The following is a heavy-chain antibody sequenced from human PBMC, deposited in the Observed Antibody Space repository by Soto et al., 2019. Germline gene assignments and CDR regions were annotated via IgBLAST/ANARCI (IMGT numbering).Heavy chain of an antibody. V-gene: IGHV1-3*01. J-gene: IGHJ3*02. CDR3: ARLYAFWRGYLMDDDFDI. D-gene: IGHD3-3*01. CDR1: GYTFTSYA. CDR2: INAGNGNT. Sequence: GSSVKVSCKASGYTFTSYAMHWVRQAPGQRLEWMGWINAGNGNTKYSQKFQGRVTITRDTSASTAYMELSSLRSEDTAVYYCARLYAFWRGYLMDDDFDIWGPGTMVTVSS.